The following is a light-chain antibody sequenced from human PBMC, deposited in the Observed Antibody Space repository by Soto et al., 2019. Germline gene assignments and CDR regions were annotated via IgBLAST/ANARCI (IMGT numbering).Light chain of an antibody. V-gene: IGKV1-5*01. CDR3: KQYNSWT. J-gene: IGKJ1*01. CDR2: DAS. CDR1: QSISSW. Sequence: DIQMTQSPSTLSASVGDRVTITCRASQSISSWLAWYQQKPGKAPKLLIYDASRLESGVPSRFSGSGSGTEFTLTSSSLQPDDFATHYCKQYNSWTFGQGTKVEIK.